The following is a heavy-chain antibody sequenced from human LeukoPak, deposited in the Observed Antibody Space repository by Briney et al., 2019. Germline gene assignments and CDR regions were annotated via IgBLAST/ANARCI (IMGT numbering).Heavy chain of an antibody. Sequence: PSETLSLTCTVSGGSISSYYWSWIRQPPGKGLEWIAHIYYSGSTNYNPSLKSRVTISVDTSKNQFSLKLSSVTAADTAVYYCARLSHYDFRSGYPSVVSHFDYWGQGTQVTVSS. V-gene: IGHV4-59*01. D-gene: IGHD3-3*01. CDR2: IYYSGST. J-gene: IGHJ4*02. CDR1: GGSISSYY. CDR3: ARLSHYDFRSGYPSVVSHFDY.